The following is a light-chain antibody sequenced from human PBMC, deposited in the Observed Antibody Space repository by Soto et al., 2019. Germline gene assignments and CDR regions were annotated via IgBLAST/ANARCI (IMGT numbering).Light chain of an antibody. CDR3: QLYRRSPRPIT. CDR2: KAS. J-gene: IGKJ5*01. V-gene: IGKV1-5*03. Sequence: DIQMTQSPSTLSGSVGDRVTITCRASQSISSWLAWYQQKPGKAPKLLIYKASTLESGVPSRSSGSGSGTEFTLTISSLQPDDFAVYYCQLYRRSPRPITFGQGTRVEIK. CDR1: QSISSW.